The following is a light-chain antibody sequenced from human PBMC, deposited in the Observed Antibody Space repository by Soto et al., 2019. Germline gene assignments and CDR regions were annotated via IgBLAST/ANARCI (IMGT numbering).Light chain of an antibody. CDR1: SSNNGTNY. CDR2: STD. Sequence: QSVLTHSPSASGTPRQRVTISCSETSSNNGTNYVYWYQQLPGTAPKVLIYSTDKRPSGVPDRFSGSKSGTSASLAIRGLRSEDVADDGWAAWDDSLRGTLFGGGTQVTVL. V-gene: IGLV1-47*01. J-gene: IGLJ2*01. CDR3: AAWDDSLRGTL.